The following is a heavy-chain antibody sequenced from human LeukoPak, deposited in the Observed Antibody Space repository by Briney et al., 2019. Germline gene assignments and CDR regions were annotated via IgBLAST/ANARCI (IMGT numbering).Heavy chain of an antibody. D-gene: IGHD3-16*01. CDR1: GFTFSITA. V-gene: IGHV3-23*01. CDR3: AKSPANWVDY. J-gene: IGHJ4*02. CDR2: INSSGGGT. Sequence: GGSLRLSCAGSGFTFSITAMSWVRQAPGKGLEWVSTINSSGGGTYYADSVKGRFTISRDNSKNTLYLQMYSLRAEDTAVYYCAKSPANWVDYWGQGTLVTVSS.